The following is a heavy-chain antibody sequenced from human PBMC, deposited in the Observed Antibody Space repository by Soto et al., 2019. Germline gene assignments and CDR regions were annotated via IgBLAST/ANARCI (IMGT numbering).Heavy chain of an antibody. Sequence: ASVKVSCKASGYTFSGYYIHWLRQAPGQGLEWMGWINPNSGGTNYAQKFQGRVTVTRDTPTSTAYMELSRLTSDDTAVYYCARSLTEGYCTITGCYARPLYGMDVWGQGTTVTVSS. J-gene: IGHJ6*02. CDR2: INPNSGGT. V-gene: IGHV1-2*02. CDR1: GYTFSGYY. D-gene: IGHD2-2*01. CDR3: ARSLTEGYCTITGCYARPLYGMDV.